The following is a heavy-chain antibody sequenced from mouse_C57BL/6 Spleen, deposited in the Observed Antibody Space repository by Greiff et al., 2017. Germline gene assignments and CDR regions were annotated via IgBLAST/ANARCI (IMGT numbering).Heavy chain of an antibody. Sequence: QVQLQQSGAELVRPGASVTLSCKASGYTFTDYEMHWVKQTPVHGLEWIGAIDPETGGTAYNQKFKGKAILTADKSSSTAYMELRSLTSEDSAVYYWTRETTVVANAMDYWGQGTSVTVSS. CDR3: TRETTVVANAMDY. V-gene: IGHV1-15*01. J-gene: IGHJ4*01. CDR1: GYTFTDYE. CDR2: IDPETGGT. D-gene: IGHD1-1*01.